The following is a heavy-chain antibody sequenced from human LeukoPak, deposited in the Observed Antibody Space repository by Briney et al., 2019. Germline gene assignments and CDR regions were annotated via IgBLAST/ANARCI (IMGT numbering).Heavy chain of an antibody. V-gene: IGHV3-48*04. CDR1: GFSFSSYS. D-gene: IGHD3-16*01. Sequence: PGGSLRLSCAASGFSFSSYSMNWVRQAPGKGLEWLSYISSTSSAIYYADSLKGRFTISRDNAKNSLYLQMDSLRAEDTAVYYCARVIGSYDDSAYWGQGTLVTVSS. J-gene: IGHJ4*02. CDR2: ISSTSSAI. CDR3: ARVIGSYDDSAY.